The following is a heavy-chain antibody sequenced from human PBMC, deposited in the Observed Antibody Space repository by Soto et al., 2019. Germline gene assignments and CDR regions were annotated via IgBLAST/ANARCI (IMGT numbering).Heavy chain of an antibody. CDR1: GFPVNKY. J-gene: IGHJ4*02. CDR3: ASAPSALYDY. D-gene: IGHD3-16*01. CDR2: MYSGGGT. V-gene: IGHV3-53*01. Sequence: PGGALSPSCAASGFPVNKYMSWFRQAPGKGLEWVSVMYSGGGTWYTDSVKGRFTISRDNSKNTLYLQMNSLRAEDTALYYCASAPSALYDYWGQGTLVTVSS.